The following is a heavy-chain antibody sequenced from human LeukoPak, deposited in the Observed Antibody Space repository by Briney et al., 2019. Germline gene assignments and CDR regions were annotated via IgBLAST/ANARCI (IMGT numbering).Heavy chain of an antibody. Sequence: GGSLRLSCAASGFTFSSYWMHWVRQAPGKGLVWVSRINSDGSSTSYADSVKGRFTISRDNAKNTLYLQMNSLRAEDTAVYYCARSDILTGYYYFDYWGQGTLVTVSS. J-gene: IGHJ4*02. CDR2: INSDGSST. D-gene: IGHD3-9*01. V-gene: IGHV3-74*01. CDR1: GFTFSSYW. CDR3: ARSDILTGYYYFDY.